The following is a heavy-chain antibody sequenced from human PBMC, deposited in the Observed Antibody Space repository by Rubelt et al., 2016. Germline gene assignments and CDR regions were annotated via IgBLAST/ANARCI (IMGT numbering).Heavy chain of an antibody. CDR1: GYTFTSYG. J-gene: IGHJ3*02. CDR3: ARDRTWLVPGLDAFDI. V-gene: IGHV1-18*01. Sequence: QVQLVQSGAEVKKPGASVKVSCKASGYTFTSYGISWVRQAPGQGLEWMGWISAYNGNTNYAQKRQGIVTMTTDTSTSTAYMELRSLRSDDTAVYYCARDRTWLVPGLDAFDIWGQGTMVTVSS. D-gene: IGHD6-19*01. CDR2: ISAYNGNT.